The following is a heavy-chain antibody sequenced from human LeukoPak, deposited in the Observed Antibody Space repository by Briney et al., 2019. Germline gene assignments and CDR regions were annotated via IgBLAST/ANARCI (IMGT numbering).Heavy chain of an antibody. D-gene: IGHD1-26*01. V-gene: IGHV1-18*01. Sequence: ASVTVSCKASGYTFPNYGISWLRQAPGQGLEWMGWVSTYNGNTNYAQRLQGRLTMTTDTSTSTAYMELRSLRSDDTAVYYCATVTEELQTANFDYWGQGTLVTVSS. J-gene: IGHJ4*02. CDR1: GYTFPNYG. CDR3: ATVTEELQTANFDY. CDR2: VSTYNGNT.